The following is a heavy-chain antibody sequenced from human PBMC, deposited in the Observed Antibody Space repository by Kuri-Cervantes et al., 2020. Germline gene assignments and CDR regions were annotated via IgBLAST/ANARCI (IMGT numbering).Heavy chain of an antibody. CDR1: GYTFTGAY. V-gene: IGHV1-2*02. CDR2: INPNSGGT. Sequence: ASVKVSCKASGYTFTGAYMHWVRQAPGQGLEWMGWINPNSGGTNYAQKFQGRVTTTRDTSISTAYMELSRLRSDDTAVYYCARGPLYSSSWSVDYWGQGTLVTVSS. J-gene: IGHJ4*02. D-gene: IGHD6-13*01. CDR3: ARGPLYSSSWSVDY.